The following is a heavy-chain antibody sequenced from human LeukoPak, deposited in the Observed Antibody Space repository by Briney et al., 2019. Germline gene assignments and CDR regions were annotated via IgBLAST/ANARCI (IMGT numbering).Heavy chain of an antibody. J-gene: IGHJ4*02. Sequence: SETLSLTCTVPGGSISSYYWSWIRQPPGKGLEWIGYIYYSGSTNYNPSLKSRVTISVDTSKNQFSLKLSSVTAADTAVYYCARAYDFWSGYIDYWGQGTLVTVSS. CDR1: GGSISSYY. V-gene: IGHV4-59*01. D-gene: IGHD3-3*01. CDR2: IYYSGST. CDR3: ARAYDFWSGYIDY.